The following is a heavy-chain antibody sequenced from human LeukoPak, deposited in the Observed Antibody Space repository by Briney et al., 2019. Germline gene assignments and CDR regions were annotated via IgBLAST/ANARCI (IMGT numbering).Heavy chain of an antibody. J-gene: IGHJ4*02. CDR1: GFTFNNYW. D-gene: IGHD1-26*01. V-gene: IGHV3-74*01. Sequence: GGSLRLSCAASGFTFNNYWMHWVRQAPGKGLVWVSRVNSDGSSTSYADSVKGRFTISRDNSKNTLYLQMNSLRAEDTAVYYCAKDHDGTAGEILFDYWGQGTLVTVSS. CDR2: VNSDGSST. CDR3: AKDHDGTAGEILFDY.